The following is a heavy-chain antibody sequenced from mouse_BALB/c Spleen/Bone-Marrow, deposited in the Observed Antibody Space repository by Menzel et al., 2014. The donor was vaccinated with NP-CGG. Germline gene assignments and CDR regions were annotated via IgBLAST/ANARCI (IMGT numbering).Heavy chain of an antibody. V-gene: IGHV2-9*02. CDR2: IWAGGTT. D-gene: IGHD1-1*01. CDR3: ARSTTTDYFDY. Sequence: VHLVESGPGLVAPSQSLSITRTVSGFSLXSYGVHWVRQPPGKGLEWLGVIWAGGTTNYNSALMSRLSISKDNSKSQVFLKMNSLQTDDTAMYYCARSTTTDYFDYWGQGTTLTVSS. CDR1: GFSLXSYG. J-gene: IGHJ2*01.